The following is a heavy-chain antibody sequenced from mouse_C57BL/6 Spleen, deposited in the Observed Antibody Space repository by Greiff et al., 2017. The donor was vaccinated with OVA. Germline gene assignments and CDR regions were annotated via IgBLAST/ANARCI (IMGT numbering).Heavy chain of an antibody. CDR3: TRALCYDYTGGAMDY. V-gene: IGHV6-3*01. CDR2: IRLKSDNYAT. D-gene: IGHD2-4*01. CDR1: GFTFSNYW. J-gene: IGHJ4*01. Sequence: EVKLVESGGGLVQPGGSMKLSCVASGFTFSNYWMNWVRQSPEKGLEWVAQIRLKSDNYATHYAESVKGRFTISRDDSKSSVYLQMNNLRAEDTGIYYCTRALCYDYTGGAMDYWRQGTSVTVSS.